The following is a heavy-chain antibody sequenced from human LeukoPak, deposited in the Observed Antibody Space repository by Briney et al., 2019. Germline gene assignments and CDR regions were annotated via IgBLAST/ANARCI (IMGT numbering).Heavy chain of an antibody. D-gene: IGHD6-19*01. V-gene: IGHV3-23*01. J-gene: IGHJ4*02. CDR1: GFTFSIYA. CDR3: TTHRDYSSGFNFDY. Sequence: GGSLRLSCAASGFTFSIYAMSWVRQAPGKGLEWVSAISGSGGSTYYADSVKGRFTISRDNSKNTLYLQMNSLRAEDTAVYYCTTHRDYSSGFNFDYWGQGALVTVSS. CDR2: ISGSGGST.